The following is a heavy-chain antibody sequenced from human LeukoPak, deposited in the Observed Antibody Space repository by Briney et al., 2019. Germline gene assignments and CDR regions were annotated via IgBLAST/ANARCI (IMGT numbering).Heavy chain of an antibody. Sequence: GGSLRLSRTASGFSFSSYSMNWVRQAPGKGLEWVSAISGSGGSTYYADSVKGRFTISRDNSKNTVYLQMNYLTADDTARYYCVKEERGYSYGDYWGQGTLVTVSS. CDR2: ISGSGGST. CDR1: GFSFSSYS. D-gene: IGHD5-18*01. V-gene: IGHV3-23*01. J-gene: IGHJ4*02. CDR3: VKEERGYSYGDY.